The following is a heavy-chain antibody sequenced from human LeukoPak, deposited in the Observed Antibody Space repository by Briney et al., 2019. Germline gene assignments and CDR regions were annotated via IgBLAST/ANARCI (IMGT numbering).Heavy chain of an antibody. J-gene: IGHJ4*02. D-gene: IGHD4-17*01. CDR3: ARLTVTTNGDYFDY. CDR2: IYHSGST. CDR1: GGSISSGGYY. V-gene: IGHV4-31*03. Sequence: PSQTLSLTCTVSGGSISSGGYYWSWIRQHPGKGLEWIGYIYHSGSTYYNPSLKSRVTISVDTSKNQFSLKLSSVTAADTAVYYCARLTVTTNGDYFDYWGQGTLVTVSS.